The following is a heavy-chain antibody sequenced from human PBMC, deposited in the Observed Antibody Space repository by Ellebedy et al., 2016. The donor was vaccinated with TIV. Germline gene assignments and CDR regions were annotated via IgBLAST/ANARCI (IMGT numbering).Heavy chain of an antibody. CDR2: MRDEGSEK. J-gene: IGHJ3*02. CDR1: GFSFRSYW. CDR3: ARDMAWGNERVIDAFDI. V-gene: IGHV3-7*01. D-gene: IGHD7-27*01. Sequence: GGSLRLSCAASGFSFRSYWMSWVRQAPGKGLEWVANMRDEGSEKYYVDSVKGRFTISRDNAKNSLYLQMNGLGVEDTAVYFCARDMAWGNERVIDAFDIWGHGTLVTVSS.